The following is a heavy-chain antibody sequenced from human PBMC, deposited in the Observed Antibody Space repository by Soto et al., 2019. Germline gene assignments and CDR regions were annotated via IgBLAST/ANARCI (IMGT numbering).Heavy chain of an antibody. Sequence: SETLSLTCTVSGGSINSFYWSWIRQPPGQGLEWIGYFYYSGNTYYIPPLKSRVTISVDASKNHLYLRLTSVTAADTAVYYCARSIAVDAFDIWGQGTMVTVSS. J-gene: IGHJ3*02. CDR3: ARSIAVDAFDI. CDR1: GGSINSFY. D-gene: IGHD6-19*01. CDR2: FYYSGNT. V-gene: IGHV4-59*08.